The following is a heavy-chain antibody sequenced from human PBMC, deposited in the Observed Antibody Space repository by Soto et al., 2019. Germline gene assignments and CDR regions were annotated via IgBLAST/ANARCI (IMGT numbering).Heavy chain of an antibody. CDR2: FDPEDGET. CDR3: ATDGGYPLNYYYYGMDF. J-gene: IGHJ6*02. Sequence: ASVKVSCKVSGYTLTELSMHWVRQAPGKGLEWMGGFDPEDGETIYAQKFQGRVTMTEDTSTDTAYMELSSLRSEDTAVYYCATDGGYPLNYYYYGMDFWGQGTTVPVSS. V-gene: IGHV1-24*01. CDR1: GYTLTELS. D-gene: IGHD2-15*01.